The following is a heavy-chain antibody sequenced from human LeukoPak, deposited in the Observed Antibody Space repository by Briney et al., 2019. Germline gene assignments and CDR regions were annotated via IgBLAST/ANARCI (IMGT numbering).Heavy chain of an antibody. D-gene: IGHD1-14*01. CDR2: IKQDGTEK. CDR3: ARVNNHINV. CDR1: GSTFSSYW. Sequence: GGSLRLSCAASGSTFSSYWMSWVRQAPGKGLEWVANIKQDGTEKYYVDSVKGRFTISRDNAKNSLYLQMSSLRAEDTAVYYCARVNNHINVWGQGTTVTVSS. J-gene: IGHJ6*02. V-gene: IGHV3-7*01.